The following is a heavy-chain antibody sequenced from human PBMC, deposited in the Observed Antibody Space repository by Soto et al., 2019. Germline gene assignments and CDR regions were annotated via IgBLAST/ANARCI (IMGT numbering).Heavy chain of an antibody. J-gene: IGHJ6*02. Sequence: NLSETLSLTCAVYGGSFSGYYWSWIRQPPGKGLEWIGEINHSGSTNYNPSLKSRVTISVDTSKNQFSLKLSSVTAADTAVYYCARGLGLVLYYYYGMDVWGQGTTVTVS. V-gene: IGHV4-34*01. CDR1: GGSFSGYY. CDR3: ARGLGLVLYYYYGMDV. CDR2: INHSGST. D-gene: IGHD6-6*01.